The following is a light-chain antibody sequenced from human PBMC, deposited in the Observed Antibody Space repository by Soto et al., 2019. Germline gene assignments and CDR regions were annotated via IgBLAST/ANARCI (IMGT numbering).Light chain of an antibody. CDR1: SSDVWSYHV. Sequence: QSALTHPASVSGSPGQSITISCTGSSSDVWSYHVFSWYQQHPGKAPKLMNYEGHKRPSGVAKRFSGSKSGNTASLTISVLQSEDEADYYCCSYAGSSTPVVFGVGIKLTVL. CDR2: EGH. J-gene: IGLJ2*01. V-gene: IGLV2-23*01. CDR3: CSYAGSSTPVV.